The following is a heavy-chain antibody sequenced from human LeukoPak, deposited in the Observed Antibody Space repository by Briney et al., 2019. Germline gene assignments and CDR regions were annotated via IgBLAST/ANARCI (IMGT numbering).Heavy chain of an antibody. CDR2: INHSGST. J-gene: IGHJ5*02. CDR3: AGGGPLRVFVVVPAAIRGLGWFDP. D-gene: IGHD2-2*02. CDR1: GGSFSGYY. Sequence: SETLSLTCAVYGGSFSGYYWSWIRQPPGKGLEWIGEINHSGSTNYNPSLKSRVTISVDTSKNQFSLKLSSVTAADTAVYYCAGGGPLRVFVVVPAAIRGLGWFDPWGQGTLVTVSS. V-gene: IGHV4-34*01.